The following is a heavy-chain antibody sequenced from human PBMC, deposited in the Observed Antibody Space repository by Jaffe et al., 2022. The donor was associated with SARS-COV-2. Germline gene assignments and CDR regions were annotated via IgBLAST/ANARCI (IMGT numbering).Heavy chain of an antibody. J-gene: IGHJ5*02. Sequence: QVQLQQWGAGLLKPSETLSLTCAVYGGSFSGYYWSWIRQPPGKGLEWIGEINHSGSTNYNPSLKSRVTISVDTSKNQFSLKLSSVTAADTAVYYCARGLQLLRFLESGWFDPWGQGTLVTVSS. CDR3: ARGLQLLRFLESGWFDP. D-gene: IGHD3-3*01. CDR1: GGSFSGYY. V-gene: IGHV4-34*01. CDR2: INHSGST.